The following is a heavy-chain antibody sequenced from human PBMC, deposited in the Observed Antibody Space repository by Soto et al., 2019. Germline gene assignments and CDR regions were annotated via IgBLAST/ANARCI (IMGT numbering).Heavy chain of an antibody. CDR3: ARTRSFTLGFYYDGMDV. J-gene: IGHJ6*02. CDR2: IYPGDSDT. Sequence: GESLKISCQGSGYSFASYWIGWVRQMPGEDLEWMGIIYPGDSDTRYSPSFQGQVTISADKSLRTAYLQWTSLKASDTALYYCARTRSFTLGFYYDGMDVWGQGTTVTVSS. D-gene: IGHD6-6*01. CDR1: GYSFASYW. V-gene: IGHV5-51*01.